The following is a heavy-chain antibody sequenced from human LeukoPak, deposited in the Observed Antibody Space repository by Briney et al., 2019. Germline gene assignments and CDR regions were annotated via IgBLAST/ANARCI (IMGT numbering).Heavy chain of an antibody. Sequence: SVKASCKASGGTFSSYAISWVRQAPGQGLEWMGGIIPIFGTANYAQKFQGRVTITTDESTSTAYMELSSLRSEDTAVYYCARGLLGYCSSTSCYRPYYYYMDVWGKGTTVTVSS. D-gene: IGHD2-2*01. J-gene: IGHJ6*03. CDR3: ARGLLGYCSSTSCYRPYYYYMDV. V-gene: IGHV1-69*05. CDR2: IIPIFGTA. CDR1: GGTFSSYA.